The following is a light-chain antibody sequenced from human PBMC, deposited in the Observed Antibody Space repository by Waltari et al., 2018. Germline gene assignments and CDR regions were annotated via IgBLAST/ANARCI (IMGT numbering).Light chain of an antibody. CDR2: KAS. V-gene: IGKV1-5*03. CDR3: KQYITYPWT. Sequence: DIQMTQSPSTLSASVGDRVTTTCRASQSVSTSLAWYQQKPGKAPKVLIYKASSLESGVPLRFSGSGSGTEFTLTITSLQPDDVAIYSCKQYITYPWTFGQGTKVEVK. J-gene: IGKJ1*01. CDR1: QSVSTS.